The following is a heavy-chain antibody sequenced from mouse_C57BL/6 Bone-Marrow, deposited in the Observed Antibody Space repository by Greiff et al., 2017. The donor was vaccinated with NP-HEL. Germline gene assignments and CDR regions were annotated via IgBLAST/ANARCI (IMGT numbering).Heavy chain of an antibody. V-gene: IGHV1-81*01. J-gene: IGHJ2*01. CDR1: GYTFSSHG. CDR2: IYPRSGNT. D-gene: IGHD1-1*01. CDR3: ARATVVAPDY. Sequence: VQLQQSGAELARPGASVKLSCKASGYTFSSHGISWVKQRTGQGLEWIGEIYPRSGNTYYNEKFKGKATLTADKSSSTAYMELRSLTSEDSAVYFCARATVVAPDYWGQGTTLTVSS.